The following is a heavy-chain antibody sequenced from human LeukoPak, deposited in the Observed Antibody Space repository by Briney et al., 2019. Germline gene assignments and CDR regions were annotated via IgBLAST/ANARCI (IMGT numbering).Heavy chain of an antibody. V-gene: IGHV4-59*01. J-gene: IGHJ4*02. CDR3: AREMATEGGFDY. D-gene: IGHD5-24*01. Sequence: SETLSLTCAVYGGSFSGYYWSWIRQPPGKGLEWIGYIYYSGNTNYNPSLKSRVTISVDTSKNQFSLKLSSVTAADTAVYYCAREMATEGGFDYWGQGTLVTVSS. CDR2: IYYSGNT. CDR1: GGSFSGYY.